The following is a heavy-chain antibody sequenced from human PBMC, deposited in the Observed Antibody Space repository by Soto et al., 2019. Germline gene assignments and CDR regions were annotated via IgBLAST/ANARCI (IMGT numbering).Heavy chain of an antibody. V-gene: IGHV3-66*01. D-gene: IGHD2-8*01. CDR2: IYTGDRT. J-gene: IGHJ5*01. CDR3: ATEFYYRFDS. Sequence: GGSLRLSCAASGFSVGSFYMNWVRQAPGKGLEWVSLIYTGDRTLYADSVRGRFTISRDNSKNTLYLQMNSLTAEDTAVYFCATEFYYRFDSWGQGT. CDR1: GFSVGSFY.